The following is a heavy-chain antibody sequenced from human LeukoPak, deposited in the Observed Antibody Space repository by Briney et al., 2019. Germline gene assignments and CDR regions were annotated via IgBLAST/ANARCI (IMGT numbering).Heavy chain of an antibody. CDR1: GYTFTSYA. CDR3: ANSNYAYYYYYYMDV. CDR2: INAGNGNT. D-gene: IGHD4-11*01. Sequence: ASVKVSCKASGYTFTSYAMHWVRQAPGQRLEWMGWINAGNGNTKYSQKFQGRVTMTEDTSTDTAYMELSSLRSEDTAVYYCANSNYAYYYYYYMDVWGKGTTVTVSS. J-gene: IGHJ6*03. V-gene: IGHV1-3*01.